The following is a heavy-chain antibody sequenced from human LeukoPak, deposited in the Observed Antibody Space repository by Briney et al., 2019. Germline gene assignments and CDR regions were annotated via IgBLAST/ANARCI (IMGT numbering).Heavy chain of an antibody. Sequence: PGGSLRLSCAASGFSFGSFAMSWVRQAPGKGLEWVSGIIGSGGTTFYADSVKGRFTISRDNSKNTLYLQMNSLRAEDTAIYYCAKKDGDTYSSWYMDVWGKGTTVTVSS. V-gene: IGHV3-23*01. CDR3: AKKDGDTYSSWYMDV. CDR1: GFSFGSFA. D-gene: IGHD2-21*01. CDR2: IIGSGGTT. J-gene: IGHJ6*03.